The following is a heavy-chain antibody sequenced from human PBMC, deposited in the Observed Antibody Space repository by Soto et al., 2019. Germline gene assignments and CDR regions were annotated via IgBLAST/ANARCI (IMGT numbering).Heavy chain of an antibody. CDR3: ATGLELRFLEWLSPPRYYFDY. V-gene: IGHV4-39*01. D-gene: IGHD3-3*01. J-gene: IGHJ4*02. Sequence: SETLSLTCTVSVGSISSSSYYWGWIRQPPGKGLEWIGSIYYSGSTYYNPSLKSRVTISVDTSKNQFSLKLSSVTAADTAVYYCATGLELRFLEWLSPPRYYFDYWGQGTLVTVSS. CDR1: VGSISSSSYY. CDR2: IYYSGST.